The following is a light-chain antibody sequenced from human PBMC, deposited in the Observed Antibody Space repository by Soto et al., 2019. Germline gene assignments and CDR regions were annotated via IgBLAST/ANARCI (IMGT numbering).Light chain of an antibody. CDR3: QQRYSTPLS. V-gene: IGKV1-39*01. J-gene: IGKJ5*01. CDR2: AAS. CDR1: QSISSY. Sequence: DIQMAKSLSSMSASVGVRGTITCLASQSISSYLNWYQQKPGKAPKLLIYAASSLQSGVPSRFSGRGTGTDFTLTISSLQPEDFATYYCQQRYSTPLSFGQGTRLEI.